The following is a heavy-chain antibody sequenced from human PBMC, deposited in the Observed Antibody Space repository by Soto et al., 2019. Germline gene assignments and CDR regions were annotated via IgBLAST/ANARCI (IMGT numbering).Heavy chain of an antibody. Sequence: PGESLKISCKGSGYSFNSYWISWVRQMPGKGLEWMGKIDPSDSYTNYSPSFQGHVTISADKSISTAYLQWSSLRASDTAIYYCARHVSTYGEDHWGQGSLVTVSS. J-gene: IGHJ4*02. CDR3: ARHVSTYGEDH. V-gene: IGHV5-10-1*01. D-gene: IGHD3-10*01. CDR1: GYSFNSYW. CDR2: IDPSDSYT.